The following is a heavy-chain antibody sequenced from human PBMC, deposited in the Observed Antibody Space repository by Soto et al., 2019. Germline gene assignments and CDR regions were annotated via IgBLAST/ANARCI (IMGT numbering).Heavy chain of an antibody. J-gene: IGHJ6*02. V-gene: IGHV5-10-1*01. CDR3: ARAYCSSTSCYGSGGDYYSSGMNV. Sequence: PGESLKISCKGSGYSFTSYWISWVRQMPGKGLEWMGRIDPSDSYTNYSPSFQGHVTISADKSISTAYLQWSSLKASDTAMYYCARAYCSSTSCYGSGGDYYSSGMNVWAQGTTVP. CDR1: GYSFTSYW. D-gene: IGHD2-2*01. CDR2: IDPSDSYT.